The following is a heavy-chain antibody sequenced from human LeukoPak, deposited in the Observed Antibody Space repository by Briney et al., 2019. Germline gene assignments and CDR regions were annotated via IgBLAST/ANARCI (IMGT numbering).Heavy chain of an antibody. CDR2: ISGSGGST. V-gene: IGHV3-23*01. CDR3: AKDIVVVPAAGNYFDY. J-gene: IGHJ4*02. D-gene: IGHD2-2*01. Sequence: GGSLRLSCVASGFTFSTYAMTWVRQAPGKGLEWVSGISGSGGSTYYADSVKGRFTTSRDNSKNMLYLEMNSLRAEDTAIYYCAKDIVVVPAAGNYFDYWGQGTLVTVSS. CDR1: GFTFSTYA.